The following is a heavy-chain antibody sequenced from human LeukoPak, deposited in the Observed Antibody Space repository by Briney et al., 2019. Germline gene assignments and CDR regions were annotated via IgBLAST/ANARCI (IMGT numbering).Heavy chain of an antibody. J-gene: IGHJ6*03. CDR2: IYPGDSDT. D-gene: IGHD6-13*01. CDR3: ARQRAAAAPTGLDYYYYMDV. Sequence: GESLKISCKGSGYSFTSYWIGWVRQMPGKGLGWMGIIYPGDSDTRYSPSFQGQVTISADKSISTAYLQWSSLRASDTAMYYCARQRAAAAPTGLDYYYYMDVWGQGTTVTVSS. V-gene: IGHV5-51*01. CDR1: GYSFTSYW.